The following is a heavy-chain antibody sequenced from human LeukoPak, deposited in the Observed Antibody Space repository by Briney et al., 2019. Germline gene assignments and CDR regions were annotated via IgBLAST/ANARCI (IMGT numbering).Heavy chain of an antibody. CDR2: MNPNSGNT. D-gene: IGHD3-10*01. CDR3: ARQYGSGYNYYYYGMDV. V-gene: IGHV1-8*01. Sequence: ASAKVSCKASGYTFTSYDINWVRQATGQGLEWMGWMNPNSGNTGYAQKFQGRVTMTRNTSISTAYMELSSLRSEDTAVYYCARQYGSGYNYYYYGMDVWGQGTTVTVSS. CDR1: GYTFTSYD. J-gene: IGHJ6*02.